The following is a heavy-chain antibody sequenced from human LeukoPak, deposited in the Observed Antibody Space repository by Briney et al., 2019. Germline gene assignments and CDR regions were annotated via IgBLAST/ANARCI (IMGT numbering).Heavy chain of an antibody. CDR3: ARALGLAYFDY. CDR2: ISGHGGNS. V-gene: IGHV3-21*01. CDR1: RFTFGSYG. J-gene: IGHJ4*02. Sequence: PGGSLRLSCAASRFTFGSYGMTWVRQAPGKGLEWVSSISGHGGNSYYADSVKGRFTISRDNAKNSLYLQMNGLRAEDTAVYYCARALGLAYFDYWGQGTLVTVSS.